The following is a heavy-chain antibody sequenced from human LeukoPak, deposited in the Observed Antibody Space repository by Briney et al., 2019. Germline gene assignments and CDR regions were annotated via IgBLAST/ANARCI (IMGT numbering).Heavy chain of an antibody. CDR1: GGSIYNSIYY. CDR3: ARHYDFWSGYSAYMDV. Sequence: SETLSLTCTVSGGSIYNSIYYWGWIRRPPGKGLEWIGSIYYSGSTYYNPSLKSRVTISVDTSKNQFSLKLSSVTAADTAVYYCARHYDFWSGYSAYMDVWGKGTTVTVSS. J-gene: IGHJ6*03. CDR2: IYYSGST. V-gene: IGHV4-39*01. D-gene: IGHD3-3*01.